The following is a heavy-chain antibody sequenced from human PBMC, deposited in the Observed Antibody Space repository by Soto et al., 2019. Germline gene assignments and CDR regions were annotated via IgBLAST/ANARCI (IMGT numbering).Heavy chain of an antibody. CDR1: GGSISSSSYY. CDR3: ARLKEGVVVPAAIFNWFDP. V-gene: IGHV4-39*01. D-gene: IGHD2-2*01. CDR2: IYYSGST. Sequence: QLQLQESGPGLVKPSETLSLTCTVSGGSISSSSYYWGWIRQPPGKGLEWIGSIYYSGSTYYNPSLKSRVTISVDTSKNQFSLKLSSVTAADTAVYYCARLKEGVVVPAAIFNWFDPWGQGTLVTVSS. J-gene: IGHJ5*02.